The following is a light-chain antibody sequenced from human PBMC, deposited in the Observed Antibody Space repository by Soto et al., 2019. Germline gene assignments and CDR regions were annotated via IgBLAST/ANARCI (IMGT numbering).Light chain of an antibody. CDR3: QQYKDYPLT. Sequence: DIQMTQSPSTPSASIGDGVTIPCRASQSIDSSLAWYQKKPGRAPKVIITKTSILEGGVPSRFSVSVSGTEFTLTITNLKPEDFATYYCQQYKDYPLTFGGGTKVYIK. V-gene: IGKV1-5*03. J-gene: IGKJ4*02. CDR2: KTS. CDR1: QSIDSS.